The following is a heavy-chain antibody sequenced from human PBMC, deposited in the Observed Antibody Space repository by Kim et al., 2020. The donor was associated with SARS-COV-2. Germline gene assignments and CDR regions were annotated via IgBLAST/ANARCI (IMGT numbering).Heavy chain of an antibody. CDR1: GFTFSSYA. V-gene: IGHV3-30*04. CDR3: ARAAGSSGWYGTFDY. CDR2: ISYDGSNK. D-gene: IGHD6-19*01. Sequence: GGSLRLSCAASGFTFSSYAMHWVRQAPGKGLEWVAVISYDGSNKYYADSVKGRFTISRDNSKNTLYLQMNSLRAEDTAVYYCARAAGSSGWYGTFDYWGQGTLVTVSS. J-gene: IGHJ4*02.